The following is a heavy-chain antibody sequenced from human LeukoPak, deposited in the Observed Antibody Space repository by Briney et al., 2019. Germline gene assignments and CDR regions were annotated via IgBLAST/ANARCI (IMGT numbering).Heavy chain of an antibody. CDR1: GFTFSSYA. D-gene: IGHD1-26*01. Sequence: PGGSLRLSCAASGFTFSSYAMSWVRQAPGKGLEWVSAISGSGGSTYYADSVKGRFTISRDNSKNTLYLQTNSLRAEDTAVYCCAKGGQWELPFYFDYWGQGTLVTVSS. J-gene: IGHJ4*02. CDR3: AKGGQWELPFYFDY. V-gene: IGHV3-23*01. CDR2: ISGSGGST.